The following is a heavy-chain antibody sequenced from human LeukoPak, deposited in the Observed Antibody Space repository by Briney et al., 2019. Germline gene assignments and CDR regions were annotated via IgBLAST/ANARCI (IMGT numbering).Heavy chain of an antibody. CDR3: AREGNYYYDSSGSDGMDV. Sequence: ASVKVSCKASGYTFTSYYMHWVRQAPGQGLEWMGIINPSGGSTSYAQKFQGRVTMTRDTSTSTVYKELSSLRSEDTAVYYCAREGNYYYDSSGSDGMDVWGQGTTVTVSS. V-gene: IGHV1-46*01. CDR1: GYTFTSYY. CDR2: INPSGGST. D-gene: IGHD3-22*01. J-gene: IGHJ6*02.